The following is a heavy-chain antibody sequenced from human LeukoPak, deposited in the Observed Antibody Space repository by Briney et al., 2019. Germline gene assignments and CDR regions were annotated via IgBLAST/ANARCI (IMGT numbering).Heavy chain of an antibody. Sequence: QPGGSLRLSCAASGFTFNKYAMTWVRQAPGMGLVWVAVISASGDNTDYADSVKGRFTISRDNSKNTLSLQMNSLRVEDTAVYYCAKVVGTGTTPTDYWGQGTLVTVSS. CDR1: GFTFNKYA. V-gene: IGHV3-23*01. D-gene: IGHD1-1*01. J-gene: IGHJ4*02. CDR2: ISASGDNT. CDR3: AKVVGTGTTPTDY.